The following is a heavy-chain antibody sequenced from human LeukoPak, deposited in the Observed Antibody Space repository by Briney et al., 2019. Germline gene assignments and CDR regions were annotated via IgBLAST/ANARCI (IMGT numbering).Heavy chain of an antibody. Sequence: GGSLRLSCAASGFTFDDYGMNWVRQAPGKGLEWVSSINWNGGSTGYADSVKGRFTISRDNAKNSLFLHMNSLRAEDTALYYCARAMRRLHLPLDYWGQGTLVTVSS. J-gene: IGHJ4*02. CDR1: GFTFDDYG. V-gene: IGHV3-20*04. D-gene: IGHD5-24*01. CDR2: INWNGGST. CDR3: ARAMRRLHLPLDY.